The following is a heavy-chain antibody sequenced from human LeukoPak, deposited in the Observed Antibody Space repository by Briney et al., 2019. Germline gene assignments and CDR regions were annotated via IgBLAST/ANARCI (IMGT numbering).Heavy chain of an antibody. CDR2: ISGGTT. Sequence: GGTLRLSCTASGLTFGDYLMSWFRQPPGKGLEWIGFISGGTTEYAASVKGRFTISRDYSTSLAYLQMNSLTTEDTAVYYCSRGSGWLSVYWGQGTLVTVSS. V-gene: IGHV3-49*03. CDR1: GLTFGDYL. J-gene: IGHJ4*02. D-gene: IGHD6-19*01. CDR3: SRGSGWLSVY.